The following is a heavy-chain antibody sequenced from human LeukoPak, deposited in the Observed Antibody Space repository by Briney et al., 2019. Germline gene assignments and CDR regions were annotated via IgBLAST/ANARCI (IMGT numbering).Heavy chain of an antibody. D-gene: IGHD5-18*01. CDR1: GGTFSSYA. CDR2: IIPIFGTA. Sequence: SVKVSCKASGGTFSSYAISWVRQAPGQGLEWMGGIIPIFGTANYAQKFQGRVTITADESTSTAYMELSSLRSEDTAVYCCARGTGTAMVNFDYWGQGTLVTVSS. V-gene: IGHV1-69*01. J-gene: IGHJ4*02. CDR3: ARGTGTAMVNFDY.